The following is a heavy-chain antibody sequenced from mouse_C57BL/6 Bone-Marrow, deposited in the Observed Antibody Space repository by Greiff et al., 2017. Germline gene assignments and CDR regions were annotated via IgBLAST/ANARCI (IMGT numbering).Heavy chain of an antibody. V-gene: IGHV10-1*01. CDR1: GFSFNTYA. CDR2: IRSKSNNYAT. J-gene: IGHJ4*01. Sequence: VMLVESGGGLVQPKGSLTLSCAASGFSFNTYAMNWVRQAPGKGLEWVARIRSKSNNYATYYADSVKDRFTISRDEAVSMLYLQMNNVKTEDTAMYYWVGLYDSNYYAMDYWGQGTSVTVAS. D-gene: IGHD2-5*01. CDR3: VGLYDSNYYAMDY.